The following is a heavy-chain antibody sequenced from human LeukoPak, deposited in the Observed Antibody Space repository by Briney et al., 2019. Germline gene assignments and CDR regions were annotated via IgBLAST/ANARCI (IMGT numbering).Heavy chain of an antibody. Sequence: SVKVSCKASGGTFSSYAISWVRQAPGQGLEWMGGIIPIFGTANYAQKFQGRVTITTDESTCTAYMELSSLRSEDTAVYYCASSSPPPYCSGGSCYFNFDYWGQGTLVTVSS. V-gene: IGHV1-69*05. D-gene: IGHD2-15*01. CDR1: GGTFSSYA. CDR3: ASSSPPPYCSGGSCYFNFDY. CDR2: IIPIFGTA. J-gene: IGHJ4*02.